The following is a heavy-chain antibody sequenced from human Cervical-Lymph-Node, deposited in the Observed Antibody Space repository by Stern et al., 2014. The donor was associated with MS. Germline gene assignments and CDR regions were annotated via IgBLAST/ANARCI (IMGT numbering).Heavy chain of an antibody. V-gene: IGHV1-69*04. D-gene: IGHD2-15*01. CDR1: GGTFSSSYA. J-gene: IGHJ5*02. Sequence: DQLVESGAEVKKPGSSMNVSCKTSGGTFSSSYAITWMRQAPGQRLEWMGRNIPVLGLANYAQKFQGRVTITADTSTSTTYMELSSLRSEDTAVYYCARGVVSNRAAATLHNLFDPWGQGTLVTVSS. CDR3: ARGVVSNRAAATLHNLFDP. CDR2: NIPVLGLA.